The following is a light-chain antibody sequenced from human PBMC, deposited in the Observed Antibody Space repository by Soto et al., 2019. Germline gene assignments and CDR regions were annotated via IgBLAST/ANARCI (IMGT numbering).Light chain of an antibody. CDR3: ATWDGSLNGFYV. J-gene: IGLJ1*01. Sequence: QSVLTQPPSASGTPGQGGTISCSGSTSNIGSNYVYWYQQLPGTAPKLLIYRNNQRPSGVPDRFSGSKSGTSASLAISGLRSDDEADYFCATWDGSLNGFYVFGTGTKVTVL. CDR1: TSNIGSNY. V-gene: IGLV1-47*01. CDR2: RNN.